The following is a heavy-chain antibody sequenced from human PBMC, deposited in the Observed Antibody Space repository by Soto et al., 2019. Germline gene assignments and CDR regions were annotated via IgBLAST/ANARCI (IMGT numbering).Heavy chain of an antibody. Sequence: PGGSLRLSCAASGFTFSSHAMHWVRQAPGKGLEWVSGISWNSGSIGYADSVKGRFTISRDNAKNSLYLQMNSLRAEDTALYYCAKELGYCSGGSCYRGFDYRGQGTLVTVSS. CDR1: GFTFSSHA. J-gene: IGHJ4*02. CDR3: AKELGYCSGGSCYRGFDY. CDR2: ISWNSGSI. V-gene: IGHV3-9*01. D-gene: IGHD2-15*01.